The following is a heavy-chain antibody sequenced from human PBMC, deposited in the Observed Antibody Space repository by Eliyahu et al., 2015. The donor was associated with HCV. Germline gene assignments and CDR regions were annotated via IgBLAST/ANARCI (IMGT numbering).Heavy chain of an antibody. Sequence: EVQLVESGGGLVXPGGSLXLSCXASGFTFXNAWMSWVRQAPGKGLEWVGRIKSKTDGXTTDYAAPVKGRFTISRDDSKNTLYLQMNSLKTEDTAVYYCTTQRYCSSGNCSDYWGQGTLVTVSS. V-gene: IGHV3-15*01. D-gene: IGHD2-15*01. CDR2: IKSKTDGXTT. J-gene: IGHJ4*02. CDR3: TTQRYCSSGNCSDY. CDR1: GFTFXNAW.